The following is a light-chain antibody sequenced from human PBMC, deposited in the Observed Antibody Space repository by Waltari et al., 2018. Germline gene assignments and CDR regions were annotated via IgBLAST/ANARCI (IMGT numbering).Light chain of an antibody. V-gene: IGKV1-33*01. CDR1: QDIRNW. Sequence: SQITQSPTPLSASVGDRVTITCQARQDIRNWLNWYQQKPGIAPKLLTYDASILEPGVPSRLSGSGSGTHFSFTISGLQADDIGTYFCQQCDDVPFTFGPGTKVEMK. CDR3: QQCDDVPFT. J-gene: IGKJ3*01. CDR2: DAS.